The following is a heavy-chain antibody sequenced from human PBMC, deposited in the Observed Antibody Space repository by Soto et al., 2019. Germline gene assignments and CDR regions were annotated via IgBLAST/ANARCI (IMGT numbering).Heavy chain of an antibody. CDR2: ISAYNGNT. V-gene: IGHV1-18*01. CDR1: GYTFTSYG. D-gene: IGHD3-3*01. Sequence: QVQLVQSGAEVKKPGASVKVSCKASGYTFTSYGISWVRQAPGQGLEWMGWISAYNGNTNYAQKLQGRVTMTTDTSKSTAYMELRSLRSDDTAVYYCARVVYDFWSGPNRNWFDPWGQGTLVTVSS. CDR3: ARVVYDFWSGPNRNWFDP. J-gene: IGHJ5*02.